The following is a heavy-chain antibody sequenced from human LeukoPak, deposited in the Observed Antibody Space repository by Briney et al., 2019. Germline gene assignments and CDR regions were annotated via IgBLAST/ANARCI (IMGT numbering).Heavy chain of an antibody. CDR1: GYTFTGYY. J-gene: IGHJ4*02. Sequence: GASVKVSCKASGYTFTGYYMHWVRQAPGQGLEWMGWINPNSGGTNCAQKFQGRVTMTRDTSISTAYMELSRLRSDDTAVYYCARQGYDSSGYYFDYWGQGALVTVSS. D-gene: IGHD3-22*01. V-gene: IGHV1-2*02. CDR2: INPNSGGT. CDR3: ARQGYDSSGYYFDY.